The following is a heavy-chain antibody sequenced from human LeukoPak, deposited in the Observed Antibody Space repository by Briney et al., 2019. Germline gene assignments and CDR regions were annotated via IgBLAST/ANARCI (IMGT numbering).Heavy chain of an antibody. CDR1: GFTFSSYS. D-gene: IGHD2-15*01. J-gene: IGHJ6*02. V-gene: IGHV3-21*01. CDR3: ARDGLYCSGGSCYWRHYYYGMDV. Sequence: PGGSLRLSCAASGFTFSSYSMNWVRQAPGKGLEWVSSISSSSSYIYYADSVKGRFTISRDNAKNSLYLRMNSLRAEDTAVYYCARDGLYCSGGSCYWRHYYYGMDVWGQGTTVTVSS. CDR2: ISSSSSYI.